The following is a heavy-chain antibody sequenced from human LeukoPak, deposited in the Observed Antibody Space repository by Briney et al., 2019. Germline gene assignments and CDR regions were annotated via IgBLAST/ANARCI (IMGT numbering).Heavy chain of an antibody. V-gene: IGHV3-23*01. CDR1: GFTFSSYA. Sequence: GGSLRLSCAASGFTFSSYAMSWVRQAPGKGLEWVSSISSSGANTYCADSVKGRFTIARDNSKNTLYLQMSSLRAEDTAVYYCAKRDRPCSGDCSAPYYFDYWGQGTLVTVSS. D-gene: IGHD2-21*02. CDR3: AKRDRPCSGDCSAPYYFDY. CDR2: ISSSGANT. J-gene: IGHJ4*02.